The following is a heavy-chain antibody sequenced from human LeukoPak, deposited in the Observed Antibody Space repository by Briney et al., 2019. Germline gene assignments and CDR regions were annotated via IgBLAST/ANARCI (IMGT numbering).Heavy chain of an antibody. V-gene: IGHV3-30*03. CDR1: GFTFSSYG. J-gene: IGHJ6*02. Sequence: PGGSLRLSCAASGFTFSSYGMHWVRQAPGKGLEWVAVISYDGSNKYYADSVKGRFTISRDNSKNTLYLQMNSLRSDDAAVYYCARRFYYAMDVWGQGTTVTVSS. CDR2: ISYDGSNK. CDR3: ARRFYYAMDV. D-gene: IGHD3-16*01.